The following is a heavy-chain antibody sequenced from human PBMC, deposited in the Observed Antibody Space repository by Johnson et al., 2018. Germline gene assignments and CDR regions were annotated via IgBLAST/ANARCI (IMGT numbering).Heavy chain of an antibody. D-gene: IGHD1-26*01. CDR1: GLTFSGYG. V-gene: IGHV3-30*18. CDR2: ISYDRSNQ. J-gene: IGHJ6*02. CDR3: AKEVFSGSYPTHYGMDV. Sequence: QVQLVQSGGGVVQXGRSXRLXCVASGLTFSGYGMHWVRQAPGRGLEWVALISYDRSNQYYADSVKGRFTISRDTSRNTLYLQMDSLRAEDKAVYYCAKEVFSGSYPTHYGMDVWGQGTTVTVSS.